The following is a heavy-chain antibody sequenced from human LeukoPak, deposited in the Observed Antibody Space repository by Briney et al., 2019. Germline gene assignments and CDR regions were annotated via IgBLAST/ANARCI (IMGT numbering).Heavy chain of an antibody. CDR2: VYQSGST. CDR3: AAFDGDVGY. J-gene: IGHJ4*02. V-gene: IGHV4-4*02. Sequence: SGTLSLTCAVSGGSISSYNWWSWVRQPPGKGLEWIGGVYQSGSTNYNPSLKSRVTMSVDNSKNQLSLKLSSVTAADTAVYYCAAFDGDVGYWGQGTLVTVSS. CDR1: GGSISSYNW. D-gene: IGHD4-17*01.